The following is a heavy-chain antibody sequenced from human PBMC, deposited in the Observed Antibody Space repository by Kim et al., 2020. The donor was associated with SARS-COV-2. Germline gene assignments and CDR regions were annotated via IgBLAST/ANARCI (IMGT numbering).Heavy chain of an antibody. J-gene: IGHJ4*02. CDR1: GGSVSSGSYY. V-gene: IGHV4-61*01. CDR3: AREPLGYCSSTSCYPRGDIDY. D-gene: IGHD2-2*01. Sequence: SETLSLTCTVSGGSVSSGSYYWSWIRQPPGKGLEWIGYIYYSGSTNYNPSLKSRVTISVDTSKNQFSLKLSSVTAADTAVYYCAREPLGYCSSTSCYPRGDIDYWGQGTLVTVSS. CDR2: IYYSGST.